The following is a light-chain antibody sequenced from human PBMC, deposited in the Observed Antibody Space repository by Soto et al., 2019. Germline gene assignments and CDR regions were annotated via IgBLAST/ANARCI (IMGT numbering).Light chain of an antibody. J-gene: IGLJ2*01. V-gene: IGLV1-51*01. CDR3: GTWDTSLSAVV. CDR2: DNG. Sequence: QSVLTQPPSVSAAPGQKVTISCSGSNSNIGNNYVSWYQQLPGTAPKLLIYDNGKRPSGIPDRFSGSKSGTSATLGITGLQTGDEADYYCGTWDTSLSAVVFGGGTKLTVL. CDR1: NSNIGNNY.